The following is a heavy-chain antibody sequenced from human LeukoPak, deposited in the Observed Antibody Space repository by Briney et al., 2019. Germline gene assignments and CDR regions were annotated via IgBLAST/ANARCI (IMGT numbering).Heavy chain of an antibody. Sequence: PSETLSLTCTASGGSISSYYWSWIRQPPGKGLEWIGYIYYSGSTNYNPSLKSRVTISVDTSKNQFSLTLSSVTAADTAVYYCARGRIAARPYYYYYRDVWGKGTTVSVS. D-gene: IGHD6-6*01. CDR2: IYYSGST. CDR3: ARGRIAARPYYYYYRDV. V-gene: IGHV4-59*01. J-gene: IGHJ6*03. CDR1: GGSISSYY.